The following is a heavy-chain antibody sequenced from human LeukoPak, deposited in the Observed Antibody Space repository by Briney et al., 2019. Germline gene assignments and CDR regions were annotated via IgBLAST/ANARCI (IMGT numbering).Heavy chain of an antibody. CDR1: GYTFTGYY. D-gene: IGHD6-6*01. CDR3: ARAYLPYSSSSSFDY. V-gene: IGHV1-69*06. CDR2: IIPIFGTA. Sequence: SVKVSCKASGYTFTGYYMHWVRQAPGQGLEWMGGIIPIFGTANYAQKFQGRVTITADKSTSTAYMELSSLRSEDTAVYYCARAYLPYSSSSSFDYWGQGTLVTVSS. J-gene: IGHJ4*02.